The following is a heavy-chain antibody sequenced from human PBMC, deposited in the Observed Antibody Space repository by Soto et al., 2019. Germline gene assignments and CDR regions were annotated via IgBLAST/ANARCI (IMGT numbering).Heavy chain of an antibody. Sequence: PGGSLRLSCAASGFTFSSYSMNWVRQAPGKGLEWVSSISSSSSYIYYADSVKGRFTISRDNAKNSLYLQMNSLRAEDTAVYYCAREGYSSGSIYHGMDVWGQGTTVTVS. D-gene: IGHD6-19*01. CDR3: AREGYSSGSIYHGMDV. V-gene: IGHV3-21*01. CDR1: GFTFSSYS. J-gene: IGHJ6*02. CDR2: ISSSSSYI.